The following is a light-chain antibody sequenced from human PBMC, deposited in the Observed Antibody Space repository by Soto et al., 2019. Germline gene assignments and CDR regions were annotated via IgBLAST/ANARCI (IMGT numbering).Light chain of an antibody. CDR2: EVT. Sequence: QSVLTQPASVSGSPGQSITLSCTGTSSDVGIYNLVSWYQQYPGKAPKRMIYEVTKRPSGVSDRFSGSKSGNTASLTISGLQAEDEADYYCCSYAGGVIFGGGTKVTVL. J-gene: IGLJ2*01. V-gene: IGLV2-23*02. CDR3: CSYAGGVI. CDR1: SSDVGIYNL.